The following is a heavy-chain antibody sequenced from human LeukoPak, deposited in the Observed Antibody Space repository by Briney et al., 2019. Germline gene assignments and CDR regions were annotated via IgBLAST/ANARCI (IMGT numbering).Heavy chain of an antibody. D-gene: IGHD3-10*01. CDR1: GYTFTSYY. J-gene: IGHJ5*02. CDR2: INPSGGST. Sequence: ASVKVSCKASGYTFTSYYMHWVRQAPGQGLEWMGIINPSGGSTSYAQKFQGRVTMTRDMSTSTVYMELSSLRSEDTAVYYCARARITMVRGVSSLNWFDPWGQGTLGTVSS. CDR3: ARARITMVRGVSSLNWFDP. V-gene: IGHV1-46*01.